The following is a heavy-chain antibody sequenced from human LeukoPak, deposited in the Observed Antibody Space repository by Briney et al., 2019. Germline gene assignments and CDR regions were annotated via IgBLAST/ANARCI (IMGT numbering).Heavy chain of an antibody. D-gene: IGHD3-10*01. CDR2: ISSSSSTI. Sequence: GGSLRLSCAASGFTFSSYSMNWVRQAPGKGLEWVSYISSSSSTIYYADSVKGRFTISRDNAKNSLYLQMNSLRAEDTAVYYCARDEVTMVRGVPYYWGQGTLVTVSS. CDR3: ARDEVTMVRGVPYY. V-gene: IGHV3-48*01. CDR1: GFTFSSYS. J-gene: IGHJ4*02.